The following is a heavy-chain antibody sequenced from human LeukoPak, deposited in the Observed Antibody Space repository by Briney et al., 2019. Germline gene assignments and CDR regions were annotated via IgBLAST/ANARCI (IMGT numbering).Heavy chain of an antibody. D-gene: IGHD6-19*01. Sequence: GGSLRPSCAASGFTFSSYGMHWVRQAPGKGLEWVAVIWYDGSNKYYADSVKGRFTISRDNSKNTLYLQMNSLRAEDTAVYYCARDGDAYSSGWLWGQGTLVTVSS. CDR1: GFTFSSYG. J-gene: IGHJ4*02. CDR3: ARDGDAYSSGWL. V-gene: IGHV3-33*01. CDR2: IWYDGSNK.